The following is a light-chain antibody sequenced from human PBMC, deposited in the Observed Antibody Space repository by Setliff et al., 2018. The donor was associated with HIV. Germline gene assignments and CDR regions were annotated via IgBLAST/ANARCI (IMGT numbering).Light chain of an antibody. CDR3: QSYGSDIVI. J-gene: IGLJ2*01. CDR1: SGSIASNY. CDR2: EDK. V-gene: IGLV6-57*01. Sequence: NFMLTQPHSASESPGKTVTISCTRSSGSIASNYVQWYQQRPGSSPTTVIYEDKQRPSGVPDRFSGSLDSSSNSASLTISGLKTEDEADYYCQSYGSDIVIFGGGTKVT.